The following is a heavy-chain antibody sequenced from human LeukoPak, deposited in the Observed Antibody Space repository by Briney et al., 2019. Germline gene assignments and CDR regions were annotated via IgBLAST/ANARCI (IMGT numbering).Heavy chain of an antibody. D-gene: IGHD1-7*01. CDR2: INAGNGNT. V-gene: IGHV1-3*01. J-gene: IGHJ5*02. CDR1: GYTFTSYA. CDR3: ARVYPGRNYLNWFDP. Sequence: ASVKVSCKASGYTFTSYAMHWVRQAPGQRLEWMGWINAGNGNTKYSQKFQGRVTITRDTSASTAYMELSSLRSEDTAVYYCARVYPGRNYLNWFDPWGQGTLVTVSS.